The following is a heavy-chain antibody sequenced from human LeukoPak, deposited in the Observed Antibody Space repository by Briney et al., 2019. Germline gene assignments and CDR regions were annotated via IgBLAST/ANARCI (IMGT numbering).Heavy chain of an antibody. CDR2: ISSNGDNT. V-gene: IGHV3-64D*06. J-gene: IGHJ4*02. CDR1: GFTFGTYV. Sequence: GGSLTLSCSVSGFTFGTYVMHRVRQAPGKGLEYVSAISSNGDNTYYADSVKGRFTISRDNSKNTLYLQMSSLRADDTAVYYCVRGTCYWGQGTLVTVSS. CDR3: VRGTCY.